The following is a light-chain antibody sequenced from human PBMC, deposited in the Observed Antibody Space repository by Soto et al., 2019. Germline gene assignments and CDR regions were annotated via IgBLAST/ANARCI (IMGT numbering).Light chain of an antibody. CDR3: TSYTSSTTNYV. CDR2: EVS. Sequence: QSALTQPASVSASPGQSITFSCTGTSSDIGGYNYVSWYQQHPGKAPKLMIYEVSNRPSGVSDRFSGSKSGNTASLTISGLQAEDEADYYCTSYTSSTTNYVFGTGTKLTVL. J-gene: IGLJ1*01. V-gene: IGLV2-14*01. CDR1: SSDIGGYNY.